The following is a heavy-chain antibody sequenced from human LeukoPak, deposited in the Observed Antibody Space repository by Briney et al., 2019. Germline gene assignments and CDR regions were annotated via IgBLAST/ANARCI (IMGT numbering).Heavy chain of an antibody. CDR3: AKYWSGGSCLGWFDP. CDR2: ISGSGGST. V-gene: IGHV3-23*01. Sequence: PGGSLRLSCAASGFTFSSYAMSWVRQAPGKGLEWVSAISGSGGSTYYADSVKGRFTISRDNSKNTLYLQMNSLRAEDTAVYYCAKYWSGGSCLGWFDPWGQGTLVTVSS. D-gene: IGHD2-15*01. CDR1: GFTFSSYA. J-gene: IGHJ5*02.